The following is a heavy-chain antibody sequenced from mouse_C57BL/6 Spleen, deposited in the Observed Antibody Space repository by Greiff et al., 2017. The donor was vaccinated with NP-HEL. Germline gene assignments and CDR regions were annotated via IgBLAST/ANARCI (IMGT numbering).Heavy chain of an antibody. CDR1: GYTFTSYT. CDR2: INPSSGYT. CDR3: ARSDYDYDAMDY. D-gene: IGHD1-1*02. V-gene: IGHV1-4*01. Sequence: QVQLQQSGAELARPGASVKMSCKASGYTFTSYTMHWVKQRPGQGLEWIGYINPSSGYTKYNQKFKDKATLTADKSSSTAYMQLSSLTSEDSAVYYCARSDYDYDAMDYWGQGTSVTVSS. J-gene: IGHJ4*01.